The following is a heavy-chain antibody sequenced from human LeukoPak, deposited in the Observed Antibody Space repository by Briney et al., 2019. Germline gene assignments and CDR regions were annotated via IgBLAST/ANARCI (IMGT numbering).Heavy chain of an antibody. J-gene: IGHJ4*02. CDR1: GGSFSGYY. CDR3: ARGAVAGTDIGDY. V-gene: IGHV4-34*01. D-gene: IGHD6-19*01. Sequence: SETLSLTCAVYGGSFSGYYWSWIRQPPGKGLEWIGEINHSGSTNYNPSLKSRVTISVDTSKNQFSLKLSSVAAADTAVYYCARGAVAGTDIGDYWGQGTLVTVSS. CDR2: INHSGST.